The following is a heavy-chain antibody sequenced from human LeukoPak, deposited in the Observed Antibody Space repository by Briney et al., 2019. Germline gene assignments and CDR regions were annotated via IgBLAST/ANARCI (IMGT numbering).Heavy chain of an antibody. Sequence: ASVKVSCKASGYTFTSYGFTWVRQAPGQGLEWMGWISGYNGNTNYAQKFQGRVTMTTDTSTSTVYMELRSLRSDDTAVYYCASFIGPSTSWYEYFQHWGQGTLVTVSS. CDR3: ASFIGPSTSWYEYFQH. CDR1: GYTFTSYG. CDR2: ISGYNGNT. D-gene: IGHD6-13*01. J-gene: IGHJ1*01. V-gene: IGHV1-18*01.